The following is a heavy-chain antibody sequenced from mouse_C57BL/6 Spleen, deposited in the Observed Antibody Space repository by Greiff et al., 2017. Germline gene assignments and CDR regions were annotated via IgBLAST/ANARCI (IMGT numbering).Heavy chain of an antibody. V-gene: IGHV5-15*01. J-gene: IGHJ4*01. Sequence: EVKLVVSGGGLVQPGGSLKLSCAASGFTFSDYGMAWVRQAPRKGPEWVAFISNLAYSIYYADTVTGRFTISRENAKNTLYLEKSSLRSEDTAMYYCARLYYGSSYDAKDCWGQGTSGTVSS. CDR2: ISNLAYSI. CDR3: ARLYYGSSYDAKDC. D-gene: IGHD1-1*01. CDR1: GFTFSDYG.